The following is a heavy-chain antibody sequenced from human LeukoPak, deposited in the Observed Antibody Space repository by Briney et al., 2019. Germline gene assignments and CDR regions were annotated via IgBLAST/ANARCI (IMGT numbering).Heavy chain of an antibody. CDR3: AKDRGWGSGSSKFDY. Sequence: GGSLRLSCAASGFTFSTYAMNWVRQAPGKGLEWVSGINGSGGSTYYADSVKGRFTISRDHSKNTLYLQMNSLRAEDTAVYYCAKDRGWGSGSSKFDYWGQGTLVTVSS. D-gene: IGHD3-10*01. V-gene: IGHV3-23*01. CDR1: GFTFSTYA. J-gene: IGHJ4*02. CDR2: INGSGGST.